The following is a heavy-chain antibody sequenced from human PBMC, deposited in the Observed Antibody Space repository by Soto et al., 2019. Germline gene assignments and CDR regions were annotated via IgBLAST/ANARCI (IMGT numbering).Heavy chain of an antibody. CDR3: ARGLTMVRGVILDAFDI. CDR1: GGTFSSYT. D-gene: IGHD3-10*01. V-gene: IGHV1-3*01. CDR2: INAGNGNT. Sequence: GASVKVSCKASGGTFSSYTMHWVRQAPGQRLEWMGWINAGNGNTKYSQKFQGRVTITRDTSASTAYMELSSLRSEDTAVYYCARGLTMVRGVILDAFDIWGQGTMVTVSS. J-gene: IGHJ3*02.